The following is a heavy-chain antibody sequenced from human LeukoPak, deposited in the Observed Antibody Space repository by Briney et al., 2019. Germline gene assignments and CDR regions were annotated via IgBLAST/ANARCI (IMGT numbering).Heavy chain of an antibody. J-gene: IGHJ4*02. V-gene: IGHV3-48*01. D-gene: IGHD4-17*01. CDR2: ISNSSSTI. CDR3: ARDFRDYGDYYDY. Sequence: PGGSLRLSCAASGFTFRSYSMNWVRQAPGKGLEWVSYISNSSSTIYYADSVKGRFTISRDNAKNSLYPQMNILRAEHTAVYYCARDFRDYGDYYDYWGQGTLVTVSS. CDR1: GFTFRSYS.